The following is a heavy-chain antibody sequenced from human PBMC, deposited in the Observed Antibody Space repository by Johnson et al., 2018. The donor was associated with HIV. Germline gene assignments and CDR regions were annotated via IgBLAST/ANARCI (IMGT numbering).Heavy chain of an antibody. CDR3: ARGYCTHGVCYTKVDAFDI. CDR1: GFTFSSHW. J-gene: IGHJ3*02. D-gene: IGHD2-8*01. CDR2: INSDGSII. Sequence: VQLVESGGGVVQPGGSLRLSCAASGFTFSSHWMHWVRQVPGKGLVWVSRINSDGSIICYADSVQGRLTISRDNAKNTLFLQMNSRRPEDTAVYYCARGYCTHGVCYTKVDAFDIWGQGTMVTVSS. V-gene: IGHV3-74*02.